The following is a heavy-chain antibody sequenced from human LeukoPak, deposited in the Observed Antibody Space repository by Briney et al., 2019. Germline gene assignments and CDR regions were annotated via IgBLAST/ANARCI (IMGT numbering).Heavy chain of an antibody. CDR3: AKDNEYYGSGSYLGY. CDR2: ISGSGGST. J-gene: IGHJ4*02. D-gene: IGHD3-10*01. V-gene: IGHV3-23*01. CDR1: GFNFSSYA. Sequence: GGSLRLSCAASGFNFSSYAMSWVRQAPGKGLEWVSAISGSGGSTYYADSVKGRFTISRDNSKNTLYLQMNSLRAEDTAVYYCAKDNEYYGSGSYLGYWGQGTLVTVSS.